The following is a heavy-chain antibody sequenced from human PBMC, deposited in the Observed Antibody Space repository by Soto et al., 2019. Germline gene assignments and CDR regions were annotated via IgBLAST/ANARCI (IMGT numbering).Heavy chain of an antibody. Sequence: PSETLSLTSTVSGGSISSGGYYWSWIRQHPWKGLEWIGYIYYSGSTYYNPSLKSRVTISVDTSKNQFSLKLSSVTAADTAVYYCAREGIAAAGTRSYWYFDLWGRGTLVPVSS. D-gene: IGHD6-13*01. CDR1: GGSISSGGYY. CDR2: IYYSGST. CDR3: AREGIAAAGTRSYWYFDL. J-gene: IGHJ2*01. V-gene: IGHV4-31*03.